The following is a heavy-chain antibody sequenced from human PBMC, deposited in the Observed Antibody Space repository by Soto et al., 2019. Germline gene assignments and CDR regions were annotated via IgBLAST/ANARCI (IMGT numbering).Heavy chain of an antibody. CDR2: FDPEVGET. V-gene: IGHV1-24*01. Sequence: QVQLVQSGAEVKKPGASVKVSCKVSGYTLTELSMHWVRQAPGKGLEWMGGFDPEVGETIYAQKFQGRVTMTEDTSTDTAYMELSSLRFEDTAVYYCATDSPKYCSSTSCFKWGWFDPWGQGTLVTVSS. CDR1: GYTLTELS. D-gene: IGHD2-2*01. J-gene: IGHJ5*02. CDR3: ATDSPKYCSSTSCFKWGWFDP.